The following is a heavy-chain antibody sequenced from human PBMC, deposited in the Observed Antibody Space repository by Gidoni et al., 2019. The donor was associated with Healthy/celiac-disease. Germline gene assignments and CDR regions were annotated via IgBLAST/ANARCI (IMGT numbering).Heavy chain of an antibody. CDR2: ISSSSSYI. V-gene: IGHV3-21*01. J-gene: IGHJ4*02. CDR1: GFTFSSYS. D-gene: IGHD3-16*01. Sequence: VQLVESGGGLVTPGGSLRLSCAASGFTFSSYSMNWVRQAQGKGLEWVSSISSSSSYIYYADSVKGRFTISRDNAKNSLYLQMNSRRAEDTAVYYCARDVGAGDGGSDYWGQGTLVTVSS. CDR3: ARDVGAGDGGSDY.